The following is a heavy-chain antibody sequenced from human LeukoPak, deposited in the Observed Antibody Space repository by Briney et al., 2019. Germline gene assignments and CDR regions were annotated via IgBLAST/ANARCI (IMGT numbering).Heavy chain of an antibody. V-gene: IGHV3-66*01. CDR2: IYSGGST. CDR3: ARLSIAAAGTRIDNFDY. J-gene: IGHJ4*02. D-gene: IGHD6-13*01. CDR1: GSTVSSNY. Sequence: GGSLRLSCAASGSTVSSNYMSWVRQAPGKGLEWVSVIYSGGSTYYADSVKGRFTISRDNSKNTLYLQMNSLRAEDTAVYYCARLSIAAAGTRIDNFDYWGQGTLVTVSS.